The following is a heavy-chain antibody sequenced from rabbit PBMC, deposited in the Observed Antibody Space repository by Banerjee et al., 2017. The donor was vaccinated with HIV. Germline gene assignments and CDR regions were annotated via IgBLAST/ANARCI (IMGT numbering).Heavy chain of an antibody. Sequence: QEQLEESGGDLVKPEGSLTLTCTASGFSFSSSYYMCWVRQAPGKGLEWIACIYTGSSGSTYYASWAKGRFTISKTSSTTVTLQMTSLTAADTATYFCARMFGDGVYAIYGDGKGMDLWGQGTLVTVS. V-gene: IGHV1S45*01. CDR1: GFSFSSSYY. D-gene: IGHD2-1*01. CDR3: ARMFGDGVYAIYGDGKGMDL. CDR2: IYTGSSGST. J-gene: IGHJ6*01.